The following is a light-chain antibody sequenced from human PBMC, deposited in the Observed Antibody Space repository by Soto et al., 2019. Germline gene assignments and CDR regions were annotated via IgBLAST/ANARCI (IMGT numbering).Light chain of an antibody. CDR1: SSNIGSNY. CDR3: AAWDDSLSGYV. Sequence: QSVLTQPPSASGTPGQRVTICCSGSSSNIGSNYVYWYQQLPGTAPKLLIYRNNQRPLGVPDRFSGSKSGTSASLAISGLRSEDEADYYCAAWDDSLSGYVFGTGTKVTVL. J-gene: IGLJ1*01. V-gene: IGLV1-47*01. CDR2: RNN.